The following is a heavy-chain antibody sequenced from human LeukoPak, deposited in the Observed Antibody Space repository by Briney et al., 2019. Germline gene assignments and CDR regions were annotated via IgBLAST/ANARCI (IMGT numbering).Heavy chain of an antibody. Sequence: PGGSLRLSCAASGLTFSSHWMHWVRQAPGKGLVWVSRITNDGSSTTYADSVKGRFTISRDNAKNMLYLQVNSLRAEDTAVYYCARDLVPYCSGGSCYSPFDYWGQGTLVTVSS. CDR3: ARDLVPYCSGGSCYSPFDY. J-gene: IGHJ4*02. V-gene: IGHV3-74*01. CDR1: GLTFSSHW. D-gene: IGHD2-15*01. CDR2: ITNDGSST.